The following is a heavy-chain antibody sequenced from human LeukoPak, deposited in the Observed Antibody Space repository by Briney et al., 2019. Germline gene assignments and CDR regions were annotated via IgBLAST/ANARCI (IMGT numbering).Heavy chain of an antibody. CDR2: ISYDESDK. V-gene: IGHV3-30*18. CDR1: GFTFRNHG. J-gene: IGHJ4*02. CDR3: AKDFRRADYYDSSGYYRMIDY. Sequence: GGSLRLSCAVSGFTFRNHGMHWVRQAPGKGLEWVAVISYDESDKYYGDSVKGRFTISRDNSKNTLFLQMNSLRAEDTAVYFCAKDFRRADYYDSSGYYRMIDYWGQGTLVTVSS. D-gene: IGHD3-22*01.